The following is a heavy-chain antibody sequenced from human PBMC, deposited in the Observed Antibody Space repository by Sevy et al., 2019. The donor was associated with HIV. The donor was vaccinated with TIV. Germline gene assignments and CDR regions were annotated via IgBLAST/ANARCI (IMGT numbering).Heavy chain of an antibody. Sequence: SESLSLTCAVYGGSFSSYYWSWIRQPPGKGLERIGEINHRGSTNYNPSLKSRVTISVDTSKNQFSLKLSSVTAADTAVYYRARIKEATIMEIDYWGQGTLVTVSS. CDR3: ARIKEATIMEIDY. CDR2: INHRGST. V-gene: IGHV4-34*01. D-gene: IGHD5-12*01. J-gene: IGHJ4*02. CDR1: GGSFSSYY.